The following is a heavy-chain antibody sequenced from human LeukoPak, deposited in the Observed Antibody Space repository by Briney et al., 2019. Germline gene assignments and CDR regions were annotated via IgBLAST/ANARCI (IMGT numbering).Heavy chain of an antibody. CDR2: IYHSGST. CDR3: AKASYATSSPVDW. V-gene: IGHV4-4*02. Sequence: SETLSLTCAVSGGSISSSNWWSWVRQPPGKGLEWIGEIYHSGSTNYNPSLKSRVTISVDKSKNQFSLRLSSVTAADTAVYYCAKASYATSSPVDWWGQGTLVTVSS. CDR1: GGSISSSNW. D-gene: IGHD2-2*01. J-gene: IGHJ4*02.